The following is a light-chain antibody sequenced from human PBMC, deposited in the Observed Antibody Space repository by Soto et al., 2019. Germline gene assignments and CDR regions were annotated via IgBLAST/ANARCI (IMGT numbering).Light chain of an antibody. CDR3: TSYTTTSSLGV. J-gene: IGLJ2*01. V-gene: IGLV2-14*01. CDR2: EVS. Sequence: QSALTQPASVSGSPGQSITLSCSGTSSDIGAYNYVSWYQQHPGKAPKLMIHEVSNRPSGVSTRFSGSKSGNTASLTISGLQADDEADYYCTSYTTTSSLGVFGGGTKVTVL. CDR1: SSDIGAYNY.